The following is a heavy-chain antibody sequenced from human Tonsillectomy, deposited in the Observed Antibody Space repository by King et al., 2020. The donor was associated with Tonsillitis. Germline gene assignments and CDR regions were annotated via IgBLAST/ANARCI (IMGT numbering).Heavy chain of an antibody. V-gene: IGHV5-51*01. J-gene: IGHJ4*02. D-gene: IGHD2-21*02. Sequence: QLVQSGAEVKKPGESLKISCKGSGYSFTSYWIGWVRQLPGKGLEWMGIIYPGDSDTRYSPSFQGQVTLSADKSISTACLQWSSLKASDTAMYYCAGCGGDSTTVGVGADYWGQGTLVTVTS. CDR1: GYSFTSYW. CDR3: AGCGGDSTTVGVGADY. CDR2: IYPGDSDT.